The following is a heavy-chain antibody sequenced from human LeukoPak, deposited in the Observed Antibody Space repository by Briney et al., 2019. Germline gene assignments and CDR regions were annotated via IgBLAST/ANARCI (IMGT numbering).Heavy chain of an antibody. CDR1: GFTFSSYG. Sequence: GRSLRLSCAASGFTFSSYGMHWVRQAPGKGLGWVAVIWYDGSNKYYADSVKGRFTISRDNSKNTLYLQMNSLRAEDTAVYYCAREGPRGYYDSSGYWYYYYGMDVWGQGTTVTVSS. J-gene: IGHJ6*02. D-gene: IGHD3-22*01. CDR3: AREGPRGYYDSSGYWYYYYGMDV. V-gene: IGHV3-33*01. CDR2: IWYDGSNK.